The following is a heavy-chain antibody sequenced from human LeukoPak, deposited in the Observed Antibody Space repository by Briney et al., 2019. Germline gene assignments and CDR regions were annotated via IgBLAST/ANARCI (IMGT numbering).Heavy chain of an antibody. Sequence: QSGGSLRLSCAASGFTFSSYAMSWVRQAPGKGLEWVSAISGSGGSTYYADSVKGRFTISRDNSKNTLYLQMNSLRAEDTAVYYCAKGDAYYYDSSGYLIDYWGQGTLVTVSS. J-gene: IGHJ4*02. CDR3: AKGDAYYYDSSGYLIDY. D-gene: IGHD3-22*01. V-gene: IGHV3-23*01. CDR1: GFTFSSYA. CDR2: ISGSGGST.